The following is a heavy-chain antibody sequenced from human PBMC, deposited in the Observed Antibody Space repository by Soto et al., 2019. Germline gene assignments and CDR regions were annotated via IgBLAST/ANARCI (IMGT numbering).Heavy chain of an antibody. Sequence: GGSLRLSCAASGFTVSSNYMSWVRQAPGKGLEWVSVIYSGGSTYYADSVKGRFTISRHNSKNTLYLQMNSLRAEDTAVYYCARGVVVVVAAKSDYYYMDVWGKGTTVTVSS. CDR3: ARGVVVVVAAKSDYYYMDV. J-gene: IGHJ6*03. V-gene: IGHV3-53*04. CDR1: GFTVSSNY. CDR2: IYSGGST. D-gene: IGHD2-15*01.